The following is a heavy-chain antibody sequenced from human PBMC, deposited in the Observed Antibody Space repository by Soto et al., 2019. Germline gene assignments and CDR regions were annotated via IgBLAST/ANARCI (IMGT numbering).Heavy chain of an antibody. V-gene: IGHV4-31*01. CDR2: IYTGST. CDR1: GGSVNSGNYY. D-gene: IGHD2-8*01. Sequence: QVQLQESGPGLVKPSQTLSLTCTVSGGSVNSGNYYWSWTRQYPEKGLEYIGYIYTGSTFSNPSLRSPSPVSTETSENPSSLKLTSVTAAAPAVYYCAACCTNASCRGDRAGALDYWGQGALVTVSS. CDR3: AACCTNASCRGDRAGALDY. J-gene: IGHJ4*02.